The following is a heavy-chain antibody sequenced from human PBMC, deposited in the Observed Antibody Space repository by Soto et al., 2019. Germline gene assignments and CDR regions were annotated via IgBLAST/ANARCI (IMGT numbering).Heavy chain of an antibody. CDR3: ATRGGYDQRGDFDY. CDR1: GYTFTGYY. D-gene: IGHD5-12*01. CDR2: INPNSGGT. Sequence: QVQLVKSGAEVKKPGASVKVSFKASGYTFTGYYMHWVRQEPGQGLEWMGWINPNSGGTNYAQKFQGRVTMTRDTSISTAYMELSRLRSDDTAVYYCATRGGYDQRGDFDYWGQGTLVTVSS. V-gene: IGHV1-2*02. J-gene: IGHJ4*02.